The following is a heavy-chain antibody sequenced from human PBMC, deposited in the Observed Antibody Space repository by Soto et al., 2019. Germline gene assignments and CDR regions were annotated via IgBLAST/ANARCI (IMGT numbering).Heavy chain of an antibody. CDR3: ARPSGNYKNYYYYYGMDV. Sequence: GASLKISCKDSGYSFTSYWISWVRQMPGKGLEWMGRIDPSDSYTNYSPSFQGHVTISADKSISTAYLQWSSLEASDTGTYYCARPSGNYKNYYYYYGMDVWGQGTTVTVSS. V-gene: IGHV5-10-1*01. CDR1: GYSFTSYW. CDR2: IDPSDSYT. J-gene: IGHJ6*02. D-gene: IGHD1-26*01.